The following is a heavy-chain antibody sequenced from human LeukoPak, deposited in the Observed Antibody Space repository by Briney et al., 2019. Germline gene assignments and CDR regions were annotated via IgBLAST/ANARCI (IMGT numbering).Heavy chain of an antibody. J-gene: IGHJ4*02. CDR3: ARGFITVITPYFDY. CDR1: GGSISSSSYY. D-gene: IGHD4-23*01. CDR2: IYYSGST. Sequence: SETLSLTCTVSGGSISSSSYYWGWIRQPPGKGLEWIGSIYYSGSTYYNPSLKSRVTISVDTSKNEFSLKLSSVTAADTAVYYCARGFITVITPYFDYWGQGTLVTVSS. V-gene: IGHV4-39*07.